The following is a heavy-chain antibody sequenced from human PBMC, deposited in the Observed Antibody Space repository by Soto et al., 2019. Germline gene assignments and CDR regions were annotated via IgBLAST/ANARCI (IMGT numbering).Heavy chain of an antibody. CDR3: ASPFVTAPHDAFDI. CDR2: ISNSGRTI. D-gene: IGHD2-21*02. CDR1: GFTFSTYE. J-gene: IGHJ3*02. V-gene: IGHV3-48*03. Sequence: EVQLVESGGGLVQPGGSLRLSCVASGFTFSTYEMQWVRQAPGKGLEWFSYISNSGRTIYYADSVKGRFTISRDNAKDSLFLNMDSLRAQDTAVSYCASPFVTAPHDAFDIWGQGKLVTVSS.